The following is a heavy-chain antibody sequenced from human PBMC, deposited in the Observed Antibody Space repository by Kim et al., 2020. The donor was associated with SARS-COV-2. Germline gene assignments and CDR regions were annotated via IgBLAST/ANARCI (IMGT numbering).Heavy chain of an antibody. CDR1: GYTFTGYY. Sequence: ASVKVSCKASGYTFTGYYMHWVRQAPGQGLEWMGWINHNSGGTNYAQKCQGRVTMTRDTSISTAYMELSRLRSDDTAVYYRAREYYDSSDSPSFHYWGQGALVTVSS. CDR3: AREYYDSSDSPSFHY. J-gene: IGHJ4*02. D-gene: IGHD3-22*01. CDR2: INHNSGGT. V-gene: IGHV1-2*02.